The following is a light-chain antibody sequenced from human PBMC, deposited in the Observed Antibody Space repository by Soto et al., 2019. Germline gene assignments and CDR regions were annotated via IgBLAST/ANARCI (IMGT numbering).Light chain of an antibody. V-gene: IGLV2-23*01. CDR3: CSYVGSSTYV. CDR1: SSDVGTYNL. CDR2: EGT. J-gene: IGLJ1*01. Sequence: QSVLTQPASVSGSPGQSITISCTGTSSDVGTYNLVSWYQQHPGKAPKLMVYEGTKRPSGVSNRFSGSKSGNTASLTISGLQAGDEADYYCCSYVGSSTYVFGTGTKVTVL.